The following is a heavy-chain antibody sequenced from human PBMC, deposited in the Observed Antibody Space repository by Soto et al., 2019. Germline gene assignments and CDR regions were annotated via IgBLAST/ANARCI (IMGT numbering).Heavy chain of an antibody. D-gene: IGHD1-7*01. V-gene: IGHV4-34*01. Sequence: SETLSLTCAVYGGSFSGYYWSWIRQPPGKGLEWIGEINHSGSTNYNPSLKSRVTISVDTSKNQFSLKLSSVTAADTAVYYCARGGGWNYWSPNDAFDIWGQGTMVTVS. CDR1: GGSFSGYY. CDR2: INHSGST. J-gene: IGHJ3*02. CDR3: ARGGGWNYWSPNDAFDI.